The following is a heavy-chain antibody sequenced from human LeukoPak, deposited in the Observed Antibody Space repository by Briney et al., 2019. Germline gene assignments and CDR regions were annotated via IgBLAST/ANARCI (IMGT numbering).Heavy chain of an antibody. CDR3: ARSGLRDYGDWDWFDP. J-gene: IGHJ5*02. V-gene: IGHV1-3*03. Sequence: ASVKVSCKASGYTFTSYAMNWVRQAPGQGLEWMGWINAGNGNTKYSQEFQGRVTITRDTSASTAYMELSSLRSEDMAVYYCARSGLRDYGDWDWFDPWGQGTLVTVSS. CDR1: GYTFTSYA. CDR2: INAGNGNT. D-gene: IGHD4-17*01.